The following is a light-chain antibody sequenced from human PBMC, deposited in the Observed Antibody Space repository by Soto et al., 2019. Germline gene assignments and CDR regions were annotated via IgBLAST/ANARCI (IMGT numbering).Light chain of an antibody. CDR3: QQRSNLIT. CDR2: DAS. Sequence: EIVLTQSPATLSLSPGERATLSCRASQSVSSYLAWYQQKPGQAPRLLIYDASNRATGIPARFSGSGSGTDFTLTISSLEPEDFAVYYCQQRSNLITFGQ. CDR1: QSVSSY. J-gene: IGKJ5*01. V-gene: IGKV3-11*01.